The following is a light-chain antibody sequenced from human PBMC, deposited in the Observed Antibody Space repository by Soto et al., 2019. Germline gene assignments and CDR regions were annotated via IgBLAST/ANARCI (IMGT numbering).Light chain of an antibody. CDR1: QSLINS. V-gene: IGKV3-20*01. CDR2: DAS. Sequence: EIVLTQSPDPLSLSPGERATLSCRASQSLINSLAWYQQKPGQAPRLLMYDASIRATGIPDRFSGSGSGTDFTLTISRLEPEDFAVYHCQQYGSSPFTFGGGTKVEIK. CDR3: QQYGSSPFT. J-gene: IGKJ4*01.